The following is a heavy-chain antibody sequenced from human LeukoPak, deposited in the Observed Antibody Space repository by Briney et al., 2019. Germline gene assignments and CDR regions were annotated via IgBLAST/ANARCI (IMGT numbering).Heavy chain of an antibody. V-gene: IGHV1-69*06. CDR2: IIPIFGTA. D-gene: IGHD2-2*01. J-gene: IGHJ4*02. CDR1: GGTFSSYA. CDR3: AREALGYCSSTSCSNYFDD. Sequence: ASVKVSCKASGGTFSSYAISWVRHAPGQGLEWMGGIIPIFGTANYAQKFQGRVTITADKSTSTAYMELSSLRSEDTAVYYCAREALGYCSSTSCSNYFDDWGQGTLVTVSS.